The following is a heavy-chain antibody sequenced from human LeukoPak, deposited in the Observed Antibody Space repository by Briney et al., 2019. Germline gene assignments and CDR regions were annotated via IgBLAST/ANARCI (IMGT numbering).Heavy chain of an antibody. V-gene: IGHV4-59*11. J-gene: IGHJ5*02. CDR3: ARSEAPLVRGVIMVNWFDP. D-gene: IGHD3-10*01. Sequence: PSETLSLTSTVSGGSLNGHIWSWVRQPPGKGLERIGDISYSGNADYNPSLKSRVTISVDTSKNQFSLKLISVTAADTAVYHCARSEAPLVRGVIMVNWFDPWGQGTLVTVSS. CDR2: ISYSGNA. CDR1: GGSLNGHI.